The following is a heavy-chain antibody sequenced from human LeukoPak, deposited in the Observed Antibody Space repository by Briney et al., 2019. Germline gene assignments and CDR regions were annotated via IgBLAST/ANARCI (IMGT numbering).Heavy chain of an antibody. CDR3: AKAELGVDTFFDY. CDR2: LSGSGAGT. J-gene: IGHJ4*02. V-gene: IGHV3-23*01. D-gene: IGHD3-3*01. Sequence: PGGSLRLSCAASGFTFSGYAMSWVRQAPGRGLEWVATLSGSGAGTYYSDSVQGRFTISRDNSKRTLLLQMNSLRAEDTAFYYCAKAELGVDTFFDYWGQGTLVTVSS. CDR1: GFTFSGYA.